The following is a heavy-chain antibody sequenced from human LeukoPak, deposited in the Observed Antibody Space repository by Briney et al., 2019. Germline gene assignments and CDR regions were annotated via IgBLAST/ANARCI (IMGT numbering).Heavy chain of an antibody. D-gene: IGHD3-22*01. J-gene: IGHJ3*02. CDR2: IYYSGST. CDR1: GGSISSYY. Sequence: SETLSLTCTVSGGSISSYYWSWIRQPPGKGLEWIGYIYYSGSTNYNPSLKSRVTISVDTSKNQFSLKLSSVTAADTAVYYCAREVGSSGYYEFAFDIWGQGTMVTVSS. V-gene: IGHV4-59*01. CDR3: AREVGSSGYYEFAFDI.